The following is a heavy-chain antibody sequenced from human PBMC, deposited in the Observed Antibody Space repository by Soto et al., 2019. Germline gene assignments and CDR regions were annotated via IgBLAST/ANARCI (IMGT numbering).Heavy chain of an antibody. CDR1: GFSLNTGGLG. J-gene: IGHJ6*02. D-gene: IGHD2-21*02. V-gene: IGHV2-5*02. CDR2: IYWDDDK. Sequence: QITLKESGPTLVKPTQTLTLTCTFSGFSLNTGGLGVGWIRQPPGKALEWLALIYWDDDKRYSPSLKSRLTITEATSKNQVVLTMTNMDPVDTATYYCAHSRCGGDCLQSYSSHYYYGMDVWGQGTTVTVSS. CDR3: AHSRCGGDCLQSYSSHYYYGMDV.